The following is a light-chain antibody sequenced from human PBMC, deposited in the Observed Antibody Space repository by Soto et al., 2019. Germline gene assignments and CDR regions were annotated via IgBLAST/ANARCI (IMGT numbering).Light chain of an antibody. CDR1: QSVSSSY. J-gene: IGKJ1*01. CDR3: QQYGSSPPWA. Sequence: EIVLRQSQGTLSLSPGERDTLSCRASQSVSSSYLAWYQQKPGQAPRLLIYGASSRATGIPDRFSGSGSGADFTLTISRLEPEDFAVYYCQQYGSSPPWAFGKGTKVDIK. CDR2: GAS. V-gene: IGKV3-20*01.